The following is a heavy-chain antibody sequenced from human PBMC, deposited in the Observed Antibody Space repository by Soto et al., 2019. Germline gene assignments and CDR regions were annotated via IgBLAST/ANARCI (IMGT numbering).Heavy chain of an antibody. Sequence: SLTCSVSGGSINNYYWNWVRQTPGKGLEWIGYIYYTGSTHYNPSLKSRATMSVDTSKNQFSLRLTSVTAADTAVYFCAREGSLLLGALDIWGQGTVVTVSS. D-gene: IGHD1-26*01. J-gene: IGHJ3*02. V-gene: IGHV4-59*01. CDR1: GGSINNYY. CDR2: IYYTGST. CDR3: AREGSLLLGALDI.